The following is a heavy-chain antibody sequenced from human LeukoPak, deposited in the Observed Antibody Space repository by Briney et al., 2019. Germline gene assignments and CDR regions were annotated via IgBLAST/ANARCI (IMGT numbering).Heavy chain of an antibody. Sequence: GASVKVSCKASGYTFTSYGISWVRQAPGQGLEWMGWISAYNGNTNYAQKVQGRVTMTTDTSTSTAYMELSSLRSEDTAVYYCAVAYYYDSSGYYPYYFDYWGQGTLVTVSS. D-gene: IGHD3-22*01. V-gene: IGHV1-18*01. J-gene: IGHJ4*02. CDR1: GYTFTSYG. CDR2: ISAYNGNT. CDR3: AVAYYYDSSGYYPYYFDY.